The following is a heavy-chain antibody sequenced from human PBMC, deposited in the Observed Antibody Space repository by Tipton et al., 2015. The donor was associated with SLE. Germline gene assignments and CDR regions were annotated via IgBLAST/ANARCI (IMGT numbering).Heavy chain of an antibody. CDR1: DDSISHYY. Sequence: GLVKPSETLSLTCTVSDDSISHYYWSWIRQSPGKGLEWIGYIFYTGRISSNPSLKSRVTISMDTSKNLFSLRLSSVTAADTAFYYCARLVLLIDYWGQGTLVTVSS. V-gene: IGHV4-59*12. J-gene: IGHJ4*02. CDR2: IFYTGRI. D-gene: IGHD6-6*01. CDR3: ARLVLLIDY.